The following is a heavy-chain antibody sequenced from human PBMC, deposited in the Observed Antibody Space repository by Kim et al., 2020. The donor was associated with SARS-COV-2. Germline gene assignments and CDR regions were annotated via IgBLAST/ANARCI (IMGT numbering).Heavy chain of an antibody. V-gene: IGHV4-59*08. D-gene: IGHD3-22*01. J-gene: IGHJ4*02. Sequence: LKSRVTISVDTSKNQFSLKLSSVTAADTAVYYCARLYYDSSGYSPEHFDYWGQGTLVTVSS. CDR3: ARLYYDSSGYSPEHFDY.